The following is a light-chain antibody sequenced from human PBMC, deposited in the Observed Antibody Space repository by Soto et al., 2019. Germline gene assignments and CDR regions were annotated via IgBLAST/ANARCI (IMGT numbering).Light chain of an antibody. Sequence: DIQVTQSPSSLSASVGDRVTITCRASQSISSYLNWYQQRPGKAPNLLISAASTLQSGVPSRFSGSGSGTDFTFTISSLQPEDIATYYCQQYDNLPLSFGGVANVDIK. V-gene: IGKV1-33*01. CDR3: QQYDNLPLS. CDR2: AAS. CDR1: QSISSY. J-gene: IGKJ4*01.